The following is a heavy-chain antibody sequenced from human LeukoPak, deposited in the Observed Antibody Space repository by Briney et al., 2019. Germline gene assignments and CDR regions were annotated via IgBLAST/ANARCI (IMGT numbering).Heavy chain of an antibody. CDR1: GYTLTELS. V-gene: IGHV1-24*01. D-gene: IGHD5-12*01. CDR2: FDPEDGET. J-gene: IGHJ4*02. Sequence: ASVKVSCKVSGYTLTELSMHWVRQAPGKGLEWMGGFDPEDGETIYAQKFQGRVTMTGDTSTDTAYMELSSLRSEDTAVYYCATARGGIVDLVDYWGQGTLVTVSS. CDR3: ATARGGIVDLVDY.